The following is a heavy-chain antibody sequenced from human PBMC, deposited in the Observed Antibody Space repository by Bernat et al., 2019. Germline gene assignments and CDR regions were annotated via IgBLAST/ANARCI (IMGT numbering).Heavy chain of an antibody. V-gene: IGHV3-23*01. D-gene: IGHD2-8*01. CDR2: ISGSGVST. J-gene: IGHJ4*02. CDR1: GFTFSSYA. CDR3: AKGGSVRLTPIDH. Sequence: EVQLLESGGGLVQPGGSLRLFCAASGFTFSSYAMSWVRQAPGEGLEWVSAISGSGVSTYYADSVKGRFTISRDNSKNTLYLQMNSLRAEDTAVYYCAKGGSVRLTPIDHWGQGTLVTVSS.